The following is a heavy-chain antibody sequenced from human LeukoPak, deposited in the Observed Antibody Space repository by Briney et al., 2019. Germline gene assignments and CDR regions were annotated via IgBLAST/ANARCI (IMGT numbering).Heavy chain of an antibody. CDR1: GFTFSSYG. V-gene: IGHV3-23*01. CDR2: ISGSGGST. J-gene: IGHJ4*02. CDR3: AKDQRRDFAIVVVTLFDY. Sequence: GGSLRLSCAASGFTFSSYGMSWVRQAPGKGLEWVSAISGSGGSTYYADSVKGRFTISRDNSKNTLYLQMNSLRAEDTAVYYCAKDQRRDFAIVVVTLFDYWGQGTLVTVSS. D-gene: IGHD2-15*01.